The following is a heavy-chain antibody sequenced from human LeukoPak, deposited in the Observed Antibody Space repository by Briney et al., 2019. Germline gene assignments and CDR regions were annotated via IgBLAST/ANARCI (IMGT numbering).Heavy chain of an antibody. V-gene: IGHV1-2*02. CDR1: GYPFSDYY. D-gene: IGHD3-9*01. CDR3: ARDAYNILTGYAPERNWFAP. Sequence: GASVKVSCRASGYPFSDYYIHWLRQAPGQGLESMGWINPNSGVATYPQKFKGRITVTRDTSISTVYMELTSLRPDDTAIYFCARDAYNILTGYAPERNWFAPWGPGTLVTVSS. J-gene: IGHJ5*02. CDR2: INPNSGVA.